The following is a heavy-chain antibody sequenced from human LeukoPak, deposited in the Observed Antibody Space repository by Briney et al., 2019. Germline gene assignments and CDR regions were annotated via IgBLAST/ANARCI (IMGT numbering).Heavy chain of an antibody. CDR3: ATMTTSGAFDV. CDR2: IRYDGSSK. V-gene: IGHV3-30*02. J-gene: IGHJ3*01. CDR1: GFTFSTYG. Sequence: GGSLRLSCAASGFTFSTYGIHWVRQAPNKGLEWVTFIRYDGSSKYYADSVKGRFATSRDNSKNTLYLQMSSLRGEDTAVYYCATMTTSGAFDVWGQGTMVTVSS. D-gene: IGHD2/OR15-2a*01.